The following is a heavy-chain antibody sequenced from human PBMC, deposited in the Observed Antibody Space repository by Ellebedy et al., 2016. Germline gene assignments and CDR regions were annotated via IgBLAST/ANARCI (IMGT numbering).Heavy chain of an antibody. CDR2: IKSKTDGGTT. V-gene: IGHV3-15*01. J-gene: IGHJ3*02. D-gene: IGHD6-13*01. Sequence: GESLKISXGASGITFSKAWMSWVRQAPGKGLEWVGRIKSKTDGGTTDYAAPVKGRFTISRDDSKNRLYLQMDSLQTEDTAVYYCTTDDSIAAPYYNVFDIWGQGTMVTVSS. CDR3: TTDDSIAAPYYNVFDI. CDR1: GITFSKAW.